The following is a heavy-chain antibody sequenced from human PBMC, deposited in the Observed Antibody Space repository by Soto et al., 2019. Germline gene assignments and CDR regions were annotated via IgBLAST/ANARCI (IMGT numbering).Heavy chain of an antibody. CDR3: ARDGVVAGTKDYGMDV. V-gene: IGHV1-2*02. D-gene: IGHD6-19*01. J-gene: IGHJ6*02. Sequence: GASVKVSCKASGYTFTGYYMHWVRQAPGQGLEWMGWINPNSGGTNYAQKFQGRVSMTRDTSISTAYMELSRLGSDDTAVYYCARDGVVAGTKDYGMDVWGQGTTVTVSS. CDR2: INPNSGGT. CDR1: GYTFTGYY.